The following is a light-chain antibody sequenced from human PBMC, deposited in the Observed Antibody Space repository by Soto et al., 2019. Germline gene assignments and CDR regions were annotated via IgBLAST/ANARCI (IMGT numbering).Light chain of an antibody. J-gene: IGLJ1*01. CDR1: SSDVGGYNY. CDR2: DVS. V-gene: IGLV2-14*01. Sequence: QSVLTQPASVSGSPGQSITISCTGTSSDVGGYNYVSWYQQHPGKAPKLMIYDVSDRPSGVSNRFSGSKSGNTASLTISGLQAEDEAEYYCSSYISSSTLNYVFGTGTKVTV. CDR3: SSYISSSTLNYV.